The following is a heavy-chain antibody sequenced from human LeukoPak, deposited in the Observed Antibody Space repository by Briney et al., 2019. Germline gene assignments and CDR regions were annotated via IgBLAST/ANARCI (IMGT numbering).Heavy chain of an antibody. D-gene: IGHD6-19*01. CDR3: ASSRSSSGWSLIDY. J-gene: IGHJ4*02. V-gene: IGHV4-59*01. CDR1: GGSINSYC. Sequence: SETLSLTCTVSGGSINSYCWSWIRPPPGKRLEWVGYIYYSGSTNYKPSLKRRVTISVDTSKNQFSLKVSSVTAADTAVYYCASSRSSSGWSLIDYWGQGALVTVSS. CDR2: IYYSGST.